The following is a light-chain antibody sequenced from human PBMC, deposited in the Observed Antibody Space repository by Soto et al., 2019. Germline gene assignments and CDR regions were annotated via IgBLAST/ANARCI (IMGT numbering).Light chain of an antibody. V-gene: IGKV1-5*01. CDR3: QQYNSYPWT. CDR2: DAS. J-gene: IGKJ1*01. Sequence: DIQMTHSPSTLSASVGDRVTISCRASQTISSWLAWYQQKPGKAPKLLIYDASSLESGVPSRLSGSGSGTEFTLTISSLQPDDFATYYCQQYNSYPWTFGQGTKVDIK. CDR1: QTISSW.